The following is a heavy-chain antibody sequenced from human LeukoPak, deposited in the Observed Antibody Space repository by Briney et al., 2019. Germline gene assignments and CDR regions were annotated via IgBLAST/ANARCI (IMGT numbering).Heavy chain of an antibody. Sequence: KTGGSLRLSCAASGFTFNDYYMTWIRQAPGKGLEWVSYISSSGSIIYYADSVKGRFTISRDNAKNSLYLQMNSLRAEDTAVYYCAKHGNGGEIDYWGQGTLVTVSS. CDR2: ISSSGSII. CDR3: AKHGNGGEIDY. J-gene: IGHJ4*02. CDR1: GFTFNDYY. D-gene: IGHD1-1*01. V-gene: IGHV3-11*04.